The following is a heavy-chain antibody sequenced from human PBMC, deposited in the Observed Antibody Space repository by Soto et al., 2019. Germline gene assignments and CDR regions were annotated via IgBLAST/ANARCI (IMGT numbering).Heavy chain of an antibody. CDR3: ARGTLGELSFVAFDI. V-gene: IGHV4-31*03. CDR2: IYYSGST. J-gene: IGHJ3*02. D-gene: IGHD3-16*02. Sequence: SETLSLTCTVSGGSISSGGYYWSWIRQHPGKGLEWIGYIYYSGSTYYNPSLKSRVTISVDTSKNQFSLKLSSVTAADTAVYYCARGTLGELSFVAFDIWGQGTMVTVSS. CDR1: GGSISSGGYY.